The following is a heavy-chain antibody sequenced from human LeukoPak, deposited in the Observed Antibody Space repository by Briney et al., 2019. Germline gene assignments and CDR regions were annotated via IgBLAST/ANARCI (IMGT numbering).Heavy chain of an antibody. D-gene: IGHD4-17*01. J-gene: IGHJ4*02. V-gene: IGHV3-30-3*01. CDR2: ISYDGSNK. CDR3: ASMYRYGDYYFDY. Sequence: GGSLRLSCAASGFTFSSYAMHWVRQAPGKGLEWVAVISYDGSNKYYADSVKGRFTISRDNSKNTLYLQMNSLRAEDTAVYYCASMYRYGDYYFDYWGQGTLVTVSS. CDR1: GFTFSSYA.